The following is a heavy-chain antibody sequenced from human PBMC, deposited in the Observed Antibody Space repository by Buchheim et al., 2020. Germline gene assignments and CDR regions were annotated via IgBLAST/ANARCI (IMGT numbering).Heavy chain of an antibody. V-gene: IGHV3-11*01. D-gene: IGHD6-6*01. CDR2: ISSSCSTI. CDR1: GFTFSDYY. CDR3: ARSSIAARPSYFDL. J-gene: IGHJ2*01. Sequence: QVQLVESGEGLVKPGGSLRLSRAAFGFTFSDYYMCWIRQVPGKALEWVSYISSSCSTIYYADSVTGRFTISRDNAKNSLHLQMNSLRAEDTAVYYCARSSIAARPSYFDLWGRGTL.